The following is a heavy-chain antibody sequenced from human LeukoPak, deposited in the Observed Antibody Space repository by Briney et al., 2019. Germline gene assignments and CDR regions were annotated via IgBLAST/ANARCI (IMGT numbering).Heavy chain of an antibody. J-gene: IGHJ5*02. D-gene: IGHD2-2*01. V-gene: IGHV5-51*01. CDR3: ARQRGIVVVPAAGVDWFDP. CDR1: GYSFTSYW. Sequence: GESLKISCKGSGYSFTSYWIGWVRQMPGKGPEWMGIIYPGDSDTRYSPSFQGQVTISADKSISTAYLQWSSLKASDTAMYYCARQRGIVVVPAAGVDWFDPWGQGTLVTVSS. CDR2: IYPGDSDT.